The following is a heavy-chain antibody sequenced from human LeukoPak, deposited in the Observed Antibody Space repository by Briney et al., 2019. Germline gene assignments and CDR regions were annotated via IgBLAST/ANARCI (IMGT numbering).Heavy chain of an antibody. V-gene: IGHV4-59*08. CDR1: GGSFSGYY. CDR2: IYYSGST. CDR3: ASMSYGLRWYFDL. J-gene: IGHJ2*01. Sequence: PSETLSLTCAVYGGSFSGYYWSWIRQPPGKGLEWIGYIYYSGSTNYNPSLKSRVTISVDTSKNQFSLKLSSVTAADTAVYYCASMSYGLRWYFDLWGRGTLVTVSS. D-gene: IGHD5-18*01.